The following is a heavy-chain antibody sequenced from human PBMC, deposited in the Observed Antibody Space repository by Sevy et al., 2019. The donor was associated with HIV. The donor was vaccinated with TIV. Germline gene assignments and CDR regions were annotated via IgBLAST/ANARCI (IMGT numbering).Heavy chain of an antibody. J-gene: IGHJ4*02. D-gene: IGHD5-18*01. CDR3: ARDRGYSYGFDY. V-gene: IGHV6-1*01. Sequence: SQTLSLTCAISGDSASSNSAAWNWIRQSPSRGLEWLGRTYYRSKWYNDYAVYVKSRITINPDTSKNQYSLQLNSVTPDDTAVYYCARDRGYSYGFDYWGQGTLVTVSS. CDR1: GDSASSNSAA. CDR2: TYYRSKWYN.